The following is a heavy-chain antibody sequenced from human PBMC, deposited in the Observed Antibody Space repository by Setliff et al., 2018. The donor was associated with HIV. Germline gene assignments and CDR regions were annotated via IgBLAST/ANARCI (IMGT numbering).Heavy chain of an antibody. Sequence: PGESLKISCEGSGYSFTNYWIGWVRQMPGKGLEWISVIYPGDSVTRYSPSFQGQVTISADLSITTAYLQWRSLKASDTAIYYCTRRRRAPGVEDLEAHWGQGTLVTVSS. CDR1: GYSFTNYW. CDR2: IYPGDSVT. D-gene: IGHD7-27*01. J-gene: IGHJ4*02. V-gene: IGHV5-51*01. CDR3: TRRRRAPGVEDLEAH.